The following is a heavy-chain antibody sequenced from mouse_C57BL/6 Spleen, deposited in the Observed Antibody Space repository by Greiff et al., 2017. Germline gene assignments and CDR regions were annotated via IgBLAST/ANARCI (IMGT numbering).Heavy chain of an antibody. CDR2: INPNYGTT. Sequence: VQLQQSGPELVKPGASVKISCKASGYSFTDYNMNWVKQSNGKSLEWIGVINPNYGTTSYNQKFKGKATLSVDQSSSTAYMQLNSLTSEDSAVYYCARCASTKVVAKNFDVWGTGTTVTVSS. J-gene: IGHJ1*03. CDR3: ARCASTKVVAKNFDV. V-gene: IGHV1-39*01. CDR1: GYSFTDYN. D-gene: IGHD1-1*01.